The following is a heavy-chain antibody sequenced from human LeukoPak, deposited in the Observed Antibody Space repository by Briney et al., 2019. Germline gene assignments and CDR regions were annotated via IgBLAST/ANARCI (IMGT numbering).Heavy chain of an antibody. J-gene: IGHJ4*02. Sequence: PSETLSLTCAVYGVSFSGYYWSWIRQPPGRGLEWIGEINHSGSTNYNPSLKSRVTISVDTSKNQFSLKLSSVTAADTALYYCAYSGSYGHLGYWGQGIPVTVSS. CDR2: INHSGST. CDR3: AYSGSYGHLGY. CDR1: GVSFSGYY. V-gene: IGHV4-34*01. D-gene: IGHD1-26*01.